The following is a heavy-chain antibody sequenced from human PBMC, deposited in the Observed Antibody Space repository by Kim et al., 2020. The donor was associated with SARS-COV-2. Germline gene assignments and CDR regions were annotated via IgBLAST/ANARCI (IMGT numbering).Heavy chain of an antibody. CDR3: AKDSRGYVFYYYGMDV. CDR2: ISYDGSNK. CDR1: GFTFSSYG. J-gene: IGHJ6*02. D-gene: IGHD2-15*01. Sequence: GGSLRLSCAASGFTFSSYGMHWVRQAPGKGLEWVAVISYDGSNKYYADSVKGRFTISRDNSKNTLYLQMNSLRAEDTAVYYCAKDSRGYVFYYYGMDVWGQGTTVTVSS. V-gene: IGHV3-30*18.